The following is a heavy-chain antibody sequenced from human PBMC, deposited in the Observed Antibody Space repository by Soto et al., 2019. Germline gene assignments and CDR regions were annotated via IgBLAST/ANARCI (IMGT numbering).Heavy chain of an antibody. CDR2: IYSGGTT. D-gene: IGHD2-15*01. V-gene: IGHV3-53*01. CDR3: ARDSWVGFDY. Sequence: EVQLVESGGGLIQPGGSLRLSCAVSGFTVSSNSMSWVRQAPGKGLEWVSVIYSGGTTYYADSVKGRFTISRDNSENTLYLQMNSLRAEDTAVYYCARDSWVGFDYWGQGTLVTVSS. J-gene: IGHJ4*02. CDR1: GFTVSSNS.